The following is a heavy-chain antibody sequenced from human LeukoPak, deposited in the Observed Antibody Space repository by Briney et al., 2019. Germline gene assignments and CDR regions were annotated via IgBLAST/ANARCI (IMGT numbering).Heavy chain of an antibody. V-gene: IGHV3-23*01. Sequence: TWGSLTLSCAASGFTFSSYAMSWVCQAPGKGLEWVSAISGSGGSTYYAASVKGRFTISRDNSKNTQSLQMNSLRAEDTAVYYCLGYCSGGNCYSGGYWGQGTLVTVSS. CDR3: LGYCSGGNCYSGGY. CDR1: GFTFSSYA. J-gene: IGHJ4*02. CDR2: ISGSGGST. D-gene: IGHD2-15*01.